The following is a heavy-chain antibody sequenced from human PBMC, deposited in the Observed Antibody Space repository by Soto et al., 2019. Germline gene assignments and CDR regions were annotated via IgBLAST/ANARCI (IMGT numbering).Heavy chain of an antibody. CDR3: ARAPGVGDIVLVPAATTRNYNWFDP. V-gene: IGHV4-59*08. Sequence: SETLSLTCTVSGGSISSYYWSWIRQPPGKGLEWIGYIYYSGSTNYNPSLKSRVTISVDTSKNQFSLKLSSVTAADTAVYYCARAPGVGDIVLVPAATTRNYNWFDPWGQGTLVTVSS. CDR2: IYYSGST. J-gene: IGHJ5*02. CDR1: GGSISSYY. D-gene: IGHD2-2*01.